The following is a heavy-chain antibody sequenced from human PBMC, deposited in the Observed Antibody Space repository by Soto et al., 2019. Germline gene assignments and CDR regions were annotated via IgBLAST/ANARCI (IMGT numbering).Heavy chain of an antibody. J-gene: IGHJ4*02. CDR1: GFTFSSYS. D-gene: IGHD2-2*02. V-gene: IGHV3-30-3*01. Sequence: SLRLSCAASGFTFSSYSMHWVRQAPGKGLEWVAVISDDGSNKYYADSVKGRFTISRDNSKNTVYLQMNSLRPEDTAVYFCARTGVEGYCYSTNCYKYLDYWGQGTRVTVSS. CDR2: ISDDGSNK. CDR3: ARTGVEGYCYSTNCYKYLDY.